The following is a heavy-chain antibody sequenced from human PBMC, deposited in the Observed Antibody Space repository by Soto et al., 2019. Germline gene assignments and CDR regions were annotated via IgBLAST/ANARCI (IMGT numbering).Heavy chain of an antibody. CDR2: ISAYNGNM. CDR3: VRDLDGSGSYYTDY. V-gene: IGHV1-18*01. Sequence: ASVKVSCKASGYMFISYGINWVRQAPGQGLEWMGWISAYNGNMKYAQNLQGRVTMTTDTSTSTAYMEMRSLRSDDTAVYYCVRDLDGSGSYYTDYWGPGTLVTVSS. CDR1: GYMFISYG. D-gene: IGHD3-10*01. J-gene: IGHJ4*02.